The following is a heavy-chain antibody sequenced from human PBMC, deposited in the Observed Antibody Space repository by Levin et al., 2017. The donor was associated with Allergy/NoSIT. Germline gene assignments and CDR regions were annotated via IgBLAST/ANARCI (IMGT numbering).Heavy chain of an antibody. CDR2: IHPGDSTT. D-gene: IGHD3-10*01. V-gene: IGHV5-51*01. CDR1: GLTLPNDW. J-gene: IGHJ5*02. CDR3: ARHRMIRRVGWFDP. Sequence: KAGGSLRLSCKFSGLTLPNDWIAWVRRRPGKGLEWVGLIHPGDSTTKYSPSFEGHVTFSVDKSISTAYMQWNSLKTSDSAIYYCARHRMIRRVGWFDPWGQGTVVTVSS.